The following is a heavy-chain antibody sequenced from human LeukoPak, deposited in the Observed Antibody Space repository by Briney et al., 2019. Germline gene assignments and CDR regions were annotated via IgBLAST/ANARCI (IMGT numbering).Heavy chain of an antibody. Sequence: SETLSLTCTVPGGSIGTTNYYWGWLRQPPGKGLEWIGSIYYSGNTYYNPSLKSRVTISVDTSKNQFSLKLSSVTAADTAVYYCARPRQGDYYFDYWGQGTLVTVSS. J-gene: IGHJ4*02. V-gene: IGHV4-39*01. D-gene: IGHD2-21*02. CDR1: GGSIGTTNYY. CDR2: IYYSGNT. CDR3: ARPRQGDYYFDY.